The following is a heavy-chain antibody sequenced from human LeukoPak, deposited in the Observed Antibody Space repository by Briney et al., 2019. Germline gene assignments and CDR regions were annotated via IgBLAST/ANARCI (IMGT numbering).Heavy chain of an antibody. CDR3: ARVVSYYVDV. D-gene: IGHD3-22*01. CDR2: IYYGGST. V-gene: IGHV4-31*03. CDR1: GGSISSGGYY. Sequence: SETLSLTCTVSGGSISSGGYYWSWIRQHPGKGLEWIGYIYYGGSTYYNPSLKSRVTISVDTSKNQFSLKLSSVTAADTAVYYCARVVSYYVDVWGKGTTVTVSS. J-gene: IGHJ6*03.